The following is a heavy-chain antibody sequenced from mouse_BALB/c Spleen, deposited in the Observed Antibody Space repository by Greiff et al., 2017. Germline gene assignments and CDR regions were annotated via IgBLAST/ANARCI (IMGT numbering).Heavy chain of an antibody. Sequence: EVQLVESGGGLVKPGGSLKLSCAASGFTFSSYAMSWVRQTPEKRLEWVASISSGGSTYYPDSVKGRFTISRDNARNILYLQMSSLRSEDTAMYYCARRLPHDYWGQGTTLTVSS. V-gene: IGHV5-6-5*01. CDR1: GFTFSSYA. J-gene: IGHJ2*01. CDR2: ISSGGST. D-gene: IGHD3-2*02. CDR3: ARRLPHDY.